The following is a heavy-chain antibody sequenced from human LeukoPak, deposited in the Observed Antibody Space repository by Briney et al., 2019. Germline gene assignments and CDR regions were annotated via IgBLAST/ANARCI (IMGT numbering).Heavy chain of an antibody. D-gene: IGHD3-22*01. CDR3: ARDYYYDSSGYWDNYFDY. CDR1: GFTFSRFG. Sequence: GESMRLSCAASGFTFSRFGMHWVRQAPGKGLEWVAVIWYDGSNKYYADSVKGRFTIPRNNSKNTLYLEMNSLRAEDTAVYYCARDYYYDSSGYWDNYFDYWGQGTLVSVSS. CDR2: IWYDGSNK. V-gene: IGHV3-33*01. J-gene: IGHJ4*02.